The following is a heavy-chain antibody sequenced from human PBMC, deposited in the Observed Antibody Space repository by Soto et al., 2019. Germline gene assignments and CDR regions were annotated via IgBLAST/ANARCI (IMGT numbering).Heavy chain of an antibody. J-gene: IGHJ4*01. V-gene: IGHV3-23*01. CDR3: ARARCSGNSWHGPDY. CDR1: GFTFKSYT. Sequence: GSLRLSCAASGFTFKSYTMACVRQAPGKGLEWVSSISGSGGSPSYADSVQGRFTISRDNSRNTLSLQMNSLRAEDTATYYFARARCSGNSWHGPDYWGHGSLVTGSS. D-gene: IGHD2-15*01. CDR2: ISGSGGSP.